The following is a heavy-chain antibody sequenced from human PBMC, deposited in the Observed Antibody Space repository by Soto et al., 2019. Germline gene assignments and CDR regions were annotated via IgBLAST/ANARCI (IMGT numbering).Heavy chain of an antibody. J-gene: IGHJ4*02. CDR3: ARVGYYYDSSGYYYGY. Sequence: QVQLVESGGGLVKPGGSLRLSCAASGFTFSDYYMSWIRQAPGKGLEWVSYISSSSSYTNYADSVKGRFTISRDNAKNSLFLQTNSLRAEDTAVYYCARVGYYYDSSGYYYGYWGQGTLVTVS. CDR2: ISSSSSYT. CDR1: GFTFSDYY. D-gene: IGHD3-22*01. V-gene: IGHV3-11*05.